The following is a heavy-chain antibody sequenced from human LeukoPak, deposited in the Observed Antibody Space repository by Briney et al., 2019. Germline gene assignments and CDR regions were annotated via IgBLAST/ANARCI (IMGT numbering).Heavy chain of an antibody. CDR2: ISYDGSNK. D-gene: IGHD5-24*01. CDR1: GFTLSSYG. V-gene: IGHV3-30*18. CDR3: AKGRDGYNHFDY. Sequence: PGGSLRLSCAASGFTLSSYGMHWVRQAPGKGLEWVAVISYDGSNKYYADSVKGRFTISRDNSKNTLYLQMNSLRAEDTAVYYCAKGRDGYNHFDYWGQGTLVTVSS. J-gene: IGHJ4*02.